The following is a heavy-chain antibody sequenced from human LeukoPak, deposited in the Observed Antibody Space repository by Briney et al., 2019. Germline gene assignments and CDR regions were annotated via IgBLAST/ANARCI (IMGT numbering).Heavy chain of an antibody. CDR1: GFTFSSYA. Sequence: GRSLRLSCAASGFTFSSYAMHWVRQAPGKGLEWVAVISYDGSNKYYADSVKGRFTISRDNSKNTLYLQMNSLRAEDTAVYHCARDPQDIVVVVAAKGGYYYGMDVWGQGTTVTVSS. CDR2: ISYDGSNK. CDR3: ARDPQDIVVVVAAKGGYYYGMDV. J-gene: IGHJ6*02. D-gene: IGHD2-15*01. V-gene: IGHV3-30-3*01.